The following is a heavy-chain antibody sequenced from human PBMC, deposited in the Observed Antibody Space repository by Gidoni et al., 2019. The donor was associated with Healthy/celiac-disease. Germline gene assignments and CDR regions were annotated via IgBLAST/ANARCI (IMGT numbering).Heavy chain of an antibody. V-gene: IGHV4-31*03. CDR1: GASISSGGYY. J-gene: IGHJ2*01. Sequence: QVQLPESRPGLAKPSQTLSLTCTVSGASISSGGYYWSWLRQHPGKGLVWIGYTYYSGSTYYNPSLKSRVTISVDTSKNQFSLKLSSVTAADTAVYYCARDAGLRLGWYFDLWGRGTLVTVSS. CDR2: TYYSGST. D-gene: IGHD3-16*01. CDR3: ARDAGLRLGWYFDL.